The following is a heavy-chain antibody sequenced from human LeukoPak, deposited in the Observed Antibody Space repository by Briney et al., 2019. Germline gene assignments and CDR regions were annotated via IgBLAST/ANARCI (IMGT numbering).Heavy chain of an antibody. CDR1: GGSISSYY. CDR3: ARRPGGYYGSGSYS. D-gene: IGHD3-10*01. J-gene: IGHJ5*02. CDR2: IYYSGST. V-gene: IGHV4-59*12. Sequence: SETLSLTCTVSGGSISSYYWSWIRQPPGKGLEWIGYIYYSGSTNYNPSLKSRVTISVDTSKNQFSLKLSSVTAADTAVYYCARRPGGYYGSGSYSWGQGTLVTVSS.